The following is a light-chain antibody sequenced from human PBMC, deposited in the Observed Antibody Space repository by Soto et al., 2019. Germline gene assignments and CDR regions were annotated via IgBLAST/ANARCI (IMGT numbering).Light chain of an antibody. CDR3: QHYVNSPYT. V-gene: IGKV3-20*01. CDR2: GAS. J-gene: IGKJ2*01. CDR1: QTISNT. Sequence: EVVMTQSLATLSVSPGAKVSLSCRANQTISNTLAWYQHKPGQAPRLLIYGASNRATGIPDRFSGGGSGTDFTLTISRLEPEDCTLYYCQHYVNSPYTFGQGTKVDTK.